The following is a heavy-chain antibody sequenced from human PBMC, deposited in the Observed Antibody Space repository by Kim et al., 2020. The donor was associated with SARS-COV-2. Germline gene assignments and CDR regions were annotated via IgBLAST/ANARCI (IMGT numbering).Heavy chain of an antibody. CDR1: GGTFSSYA. V-gene: IGHV1-69*04. J-gene: IGHJ6*03. Sequence: SVKVSCKASGGTFSSYAISWVRQAPGQGLEWMGRIIPILGIANYAQKFQGRVTITADKSTSTAYMELSSLRSEDTAVYYCAREVVAADYYYYMDVWGKGTTVTVSS. CDR3: AREVVAADYYYYMDV. D-gene: IGHD2-15*01. CDR2: IIPILGIA.